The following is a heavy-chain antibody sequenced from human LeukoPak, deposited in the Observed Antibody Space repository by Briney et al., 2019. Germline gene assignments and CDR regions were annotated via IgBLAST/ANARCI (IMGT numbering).Heavy chain of an antibody. CDR2: IYYSGST. J-gene: IGHJ4*02. CDR3: ASLVGAFDY. V-gene: IGHV4-39*07. Sequence: SETLSLTCSVSGGSISNSNYYWGWIRQPPGKGLEWIGTIYYSGSTYYNPSLKSRVTMSVDTSKNQFSLKLSSVTAADTAVYYCASLVGAFDYWGQGTLVTVSS. D-gene: IGHD1-26*01. CDR1: GGSISNSNYY.